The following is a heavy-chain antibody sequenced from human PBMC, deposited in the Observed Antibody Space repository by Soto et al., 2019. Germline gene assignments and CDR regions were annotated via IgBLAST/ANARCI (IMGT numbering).Heavy chain of an antibody. J-gene: IGHJ6*02. D-gene: IGHD4-17*01. Sequence: QLQLQESGSGLVKPSQTLSLTCAVSGGSISSGGYSWSWIRQPPGKGLEGIGYIYHSGSTYYNPSLKSRVTISVDRSKNQFSLKLSSVPAADTAVYYCASAHYGDYGYGMDVWGQGTTVTVSS. CDR1: GGSISSGGYS. V-gene: IGHV4-30-2*01. CDR3: ASAHYGDYGYGMDV. CDR2: IYHSGST.